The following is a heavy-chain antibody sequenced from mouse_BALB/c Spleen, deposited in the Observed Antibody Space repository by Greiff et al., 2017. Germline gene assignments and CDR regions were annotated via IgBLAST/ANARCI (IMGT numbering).Heavy chain of an antibody. V-gene: IGHV14-3*02. J-gene: IGHJ4*01. CDR2: IDPANGNT. Sequence: EVQLQQSGAELVKPGASVKLSCTASGFNIKDSYMHWVKQRPEQGLEWIGRIDPANGNTKYDPKFQGKATITADTSSNTAYLQLSSLTSEDTAVYYCALTVVAMNWDPYAMDYWGQGTSVTVSS. CDR3: ALTVVAMNWDPYAMDY. D-gene: IGHD1-1*01. CDR1: GFNIKDSY.